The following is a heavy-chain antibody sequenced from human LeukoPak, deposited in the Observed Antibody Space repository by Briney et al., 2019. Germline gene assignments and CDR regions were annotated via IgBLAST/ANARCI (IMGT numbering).Heavy chain of an antibody. V-gene: IGHV3-11*01. CDR3: ARLFRPLAAADTGDDY. Sequence: PGGSLRLSCAASGFTFSDYYMSWIRQAPGKGLEWVSYISSSGSTIYYADSVKGRFTISRDNAKNSLYLQMNSLRAEDTAVYYCARLFRPLAAADTGDDYWGQGTLVTVSS. CDR2: ISSSGSTI. D-gene: IGHD6-13*01. J-gene: IGHJ4*02. CDR1: GFTFSDYY.